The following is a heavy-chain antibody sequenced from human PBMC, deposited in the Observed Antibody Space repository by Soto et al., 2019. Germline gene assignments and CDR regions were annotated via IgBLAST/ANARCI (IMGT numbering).Heavy chain of an antibody. V-gene: IGHV3-30-3*01. CDR1: GFTFSDFN. J-gene: IGHJ4*02. D-gene: IGHD4-4*01. CDR3: ARTTVVTGTPEFDY. CDR2: LSYDGSNK. Sequence: QVQLVESGGGVVQPGRSLRLSCAASGFTFSDFNMHWVRQAPGKGLEWVAVLSYDGSNKYADSVKGRFTISRDNFKNTLYLQVNSLRTEDTAVYYCARTTVVTGTPEFDYWGQGTLVTVSS.